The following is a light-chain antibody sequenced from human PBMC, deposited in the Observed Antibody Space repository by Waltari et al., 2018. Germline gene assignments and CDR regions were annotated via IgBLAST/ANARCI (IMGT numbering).Light chain of an antibody. CDR1: VLAKKY. Sequence: SYELTQPSSVSVSPGQTARITCPGDVLAKKYARWFQQKPGQAPVVVIYKDNERPSGIPERFSGSSSGTTVTLTISGAQVEDEADYYCYSAADNNRVVFGGGTKLTVL. V-gene: IGLV3-27*01. CDR3: YSAADNNRVV. CDR2: KDN. J-gene: IGLJ2*01.